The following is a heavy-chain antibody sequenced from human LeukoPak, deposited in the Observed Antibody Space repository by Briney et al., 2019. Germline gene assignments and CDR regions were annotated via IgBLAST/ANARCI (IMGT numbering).Heavy chain of an antibody. D-gene: IGHD3-10*01. CDR1: GFTFSSYS. Sequence: GGSLRLSCTASGFTFSSYSMNWVRQAPGKGLEWVSYIGSSSGTIYYADSVKGRFTISRDNAKNSLYLQMNSLRAEDTAVYYCARGSSHYYYGSGSYYKTYYFDYCGQGTLVTVSS. J-gene: IGHJ4*02. V-gene: IGHV3-48*04. CDR3: ARGSSHYYYGSGSYYKTYYFDY. CDR2: IGSSSGTI.